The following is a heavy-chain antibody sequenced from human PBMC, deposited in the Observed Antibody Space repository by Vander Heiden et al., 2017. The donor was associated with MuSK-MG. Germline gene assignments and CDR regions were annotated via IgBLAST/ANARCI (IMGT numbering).Heavy chain of an antibody. Sequence: QVQLQESGPGLVKPSEALSLTCTVSGGSISSYYWSWTRRPPGKGRARSGGVYDSGNTNYNPPLKSRVTISVDTPNSQFSLKLSSVTAADTAVYYCARDPGYSYGQFDYWGQGTLVTVSS. V-gene: IGHV4-59*01. CDR3: ARDPGYSYGQFDY. J-gene: IGHJ4*02. CDR1: GGSISSYY. D-gene: IGHD5-18*01. CDR2: VYDSGNT.